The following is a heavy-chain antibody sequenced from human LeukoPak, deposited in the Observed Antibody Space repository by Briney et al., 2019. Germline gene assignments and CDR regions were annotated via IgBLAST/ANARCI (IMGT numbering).Heavy chain of an antibody. CDR2: INDSGST. Sequence: SETLSPTCAVYGGSFSGYYWRWIRQSPGKGLEWIGEINDSGSTNYDPSLKSRVTISVDTSKNQISLKLTSVTAADTAVYYCARVAGDPIYYYYYMDVWGKGTTVTVSS. CDR3: ARVAGDPIYYYYYMDV. V-gene: IGHV4-34*01. CDR1: GGSFSGYY. D-gene: IGHD7-27*01. J-gene: IGHJ6*03.